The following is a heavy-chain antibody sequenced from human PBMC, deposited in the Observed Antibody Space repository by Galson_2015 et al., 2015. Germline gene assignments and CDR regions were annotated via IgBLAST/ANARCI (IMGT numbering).Heavy chain of an antibody. Sequence: SVKVSCKASGGTSSSYAISWVRQAPGQGLEWMGGIIPIFGTANYAQKFQGRVTITADESTSTAYMELSSLRSEDTAVYYCALTWPGYCSGGSCSSTWFDPWGQGTLVPVSS. CDR1: GGTSSSYA. D-gene: IGHD2-15*01. V-gene: IGHV1-69*13. J-gene: IGHJ5*02. CDR2: IIPIFGTA. CDR3: ALTWPGYCSGGSCSSTWFDP.